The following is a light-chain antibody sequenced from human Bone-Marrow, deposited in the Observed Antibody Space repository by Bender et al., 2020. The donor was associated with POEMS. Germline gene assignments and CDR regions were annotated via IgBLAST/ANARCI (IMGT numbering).Light chain of an antibody. Sequence: HSALTQPASVSGSPGQSITISCTGTSDDIGGFNYVSWYQKHPGKAPKVMIYDVNSRPSGVSNRFSGSKSGNTASLTISGLQAEDEADYYCSSYAGSMTSLYVFGSGTKVTVL. J-gene: IGLJ1*01. CDR1: SDDIGGFNY. CDR3: SSYAGSMTSLYV. CDR2: DVN. V-gene: IGLV2-14*03.